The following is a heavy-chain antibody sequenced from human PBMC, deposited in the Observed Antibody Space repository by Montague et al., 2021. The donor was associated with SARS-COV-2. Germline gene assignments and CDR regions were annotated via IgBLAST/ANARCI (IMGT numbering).Heavy chain of an antibody. J-gene: IGHJ4*02. CDR2: TYYRSKWYN. CDR1: GDSVSRNSAA. D-gene: IGHD1-26*01. CDR3: ARTSASSDY. Sequence: CAISGDSVSRNSAAWNWIRQSPSRGLEWLGRTYYRSKWYNDYAVSVKSRITINPGTSKNQISLQLNSVTPEDMAVYYCARTSASSDYWGQGTLVTVSS. V-gene: IGHV6-1*01.